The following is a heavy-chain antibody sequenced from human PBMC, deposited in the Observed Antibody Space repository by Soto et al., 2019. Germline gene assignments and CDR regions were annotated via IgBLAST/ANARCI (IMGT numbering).Heavy chain of an antibody. Sequence: GGSLRLSCAASGFTFSSYSMNWVRQAPGKGLEWVSSISSSSSYIYYADSVKGRFTISRDNAKNSLYLQMNSLRAEDTAVYYCARDLGTVTFPPDYWGQGTLVTVSS. D-gene: IGHD4-4*01. J-gene: IGHJ4*02. CDR1: GFTFSSYS. V-gene: IGHV3-21*01. CDR2: ISSSSSYI. CDR3: ARDLGTVTFPPDY.